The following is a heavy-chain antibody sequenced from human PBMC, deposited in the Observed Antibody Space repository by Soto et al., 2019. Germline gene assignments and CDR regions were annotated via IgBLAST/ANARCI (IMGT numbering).Heavy chain of an antibody. Sequence: QVQLVESGGGVVQPGRSLRLSCAASGFTFSSYAMHWVRQAPGKGLEWVAVISYDGSNKYYADSVKGRFTISRDNSKNTLYLQMNSLRAEDTAVYYCARADTAGYYVMDVWGQGTTVTVSS. J-gene: IGHJ6*02. V-gene: IGHV3-30-3*01. CDR2: ISYDGSNK. CDR1: GFTFSSYA. CDR3: ARADTAGYYVMDV. D-gene: IGHD6-25*01.